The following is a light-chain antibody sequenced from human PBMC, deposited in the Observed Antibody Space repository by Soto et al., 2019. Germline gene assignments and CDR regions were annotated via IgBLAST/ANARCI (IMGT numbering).Light chain of an antibody. CDR1: SSDVGGNKY. V-gene: IGLV2-14*01. J-gene: IGLJ2*01. CDR3: SSYSGSSTVV. CDR2: EVS. Sequence: QSALTQPASMSGSPGQSITISCTGTSSDVGGNKYVSWYQQHPGKAPKLMIYEVSYRPSGVSNRFSGSKSGNTASLPISGLQAEDEADYYCSSYSGSSTVVFGGGTQLTVL.